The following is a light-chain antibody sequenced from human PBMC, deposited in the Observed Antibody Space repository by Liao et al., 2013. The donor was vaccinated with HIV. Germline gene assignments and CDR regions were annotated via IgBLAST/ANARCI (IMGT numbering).Light chain of an antibody. J-gene: IGLJ1*01. CDR2: EDD. Sequence: SYELTQPPSVSVSPGQTASITCSGDQLGNKNICWYQQKPGQSPVLVIYEDDKRPSGIPERFSGSNSGTTATLAISGAQAMDEADYYCQAWDSTIAYVFGTGTKVTVL. CDR1: QLGNKN. V-gene: IGLV3-1*01. CDR3: QAWDSTIAYV.